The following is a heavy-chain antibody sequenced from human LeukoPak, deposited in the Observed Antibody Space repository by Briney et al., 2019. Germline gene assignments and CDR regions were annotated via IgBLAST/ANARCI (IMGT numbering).Heavy chain of an antibody. CDR1: GGSFSGYY. V-gene: IGHV4-34*01. Sequence: SETLSLTCAVCGGSFSGYYWSWIRQPPGKGLEWIGEINHSGSTKYNPSLKSRVTISVDTSKNQFSLKLSSVTAADTAVYYCARRQRYCSGGSCRPFDYWGQGTLVTVSS. D-gene: IGHD2-15*01. CDR2: INHSGST. J-gene: IGHJ4*02. CDR3: ARRQRYCSGGSCRPFDY.